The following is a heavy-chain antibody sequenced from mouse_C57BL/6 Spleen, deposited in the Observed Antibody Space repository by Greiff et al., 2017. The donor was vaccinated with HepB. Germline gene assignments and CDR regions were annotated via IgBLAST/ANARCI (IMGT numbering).Heavy chain of an antibody. CDR3: AREGDDYDGGWFAY. CDR1: GYTFTSYW. V-gene: IGHV1-64*01. Sequence: QVQLQQPGAELVKPGASVKLSCKASGYTFTSYWMHWVKQRPGQGLEWIGMIHPNSGSTNYNEKFKSKATLTVDKSSSTAYMQLSSLTSEDSAVYYCAREGDDYDGGWFAYWGQGTLVTVSA. D-gene: IGHD2-4*01. J-gene: IGHJ3*01. CDR2: IHPNSGST.